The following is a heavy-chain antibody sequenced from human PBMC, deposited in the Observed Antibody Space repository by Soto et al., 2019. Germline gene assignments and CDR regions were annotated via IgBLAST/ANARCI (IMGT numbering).Heavy chain of an antibody. D-gene: IGHD6-19*01. CDR2: ISGNGANT. J-gene: IGHJ4*02. Sequence: PGGSLRLSCAASGFTFINYAMSWVRQAPGEGLEWVSTISGNGANTHYADSVKGRFSISRDNSKNTLYIQMNSLRAEDTAVYYCAKDYGSSRYFFDYRGQGALVTVSS. CDR1: GFTFINYA. V-gene: IGHV3-23*01. CDR3: AKDYGSSRYFFDY.